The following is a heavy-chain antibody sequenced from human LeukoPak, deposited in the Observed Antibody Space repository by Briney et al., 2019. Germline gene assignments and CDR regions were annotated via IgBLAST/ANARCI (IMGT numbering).Heavy chain of an antibody. CDR1: GFTFSSYS. CDR3: ARVGSVGAFDI. D-gene: IGHD1-26*01. Sequence: GGSLRLSCAASGFTFSSYSMSWVRQAPGKGLEWVSSISSSSSSIRYADSVKGRFTISRDNAKNSLYLQMNTLRAEDTAVYCCARVGSVGAFDIWGHGTMVTVSS. CDR2: ISSSSSSI. J-gene: IGHJ3*02. V-gene: IGHV3-21*01.